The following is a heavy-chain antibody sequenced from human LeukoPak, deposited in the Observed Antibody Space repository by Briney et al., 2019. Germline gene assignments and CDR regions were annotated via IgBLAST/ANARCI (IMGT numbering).Heavy chain of an antibody. V-gene: IGHV3-21*01. CDR2: ISGSSSHI. D-gene: IGHD3-3*01. CDR1: GLTFSSYS. Sequence: PGGSLRLSCAASGLTFSSYSMNWVRQSPGKGLEWVSSISGSSSHIYYADSVKGRFTISRDNARNSLYLQMNSLTAEDTAVYYCARGSVDYDFWSGYGGQYYFDFWGQGTLVTVSS. CDR3: ARGSVDYDFWSGYGGQYYFDF. J-gene: IGHJ4*02.